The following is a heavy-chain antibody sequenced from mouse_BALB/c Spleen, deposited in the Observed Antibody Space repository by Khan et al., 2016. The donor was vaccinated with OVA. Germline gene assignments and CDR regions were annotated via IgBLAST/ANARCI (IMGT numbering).Heavy chain of an antibody. CDR1: GDSITSGY. Sequence: EVQLQESGPSLVKPSQTLSLTCSVTGDSITSGYWNWIRKFPGNKLEYMGYISSSDSPFYNPSLKSRISITRDTSKNQSYLQLNSVTTEDTATYYWARWNYRYDGYFDYWGQGTTLTVSS. CDR2: ISSSDSP. J-gene: IGHJ2*01. CDR3: ARWNYRYDGYFDY. V-gene: IGHV3-8*02. D-gene: IGHD2-14*01.